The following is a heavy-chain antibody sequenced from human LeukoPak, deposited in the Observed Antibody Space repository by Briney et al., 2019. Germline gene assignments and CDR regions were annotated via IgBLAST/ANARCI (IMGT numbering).Heavy chain of an antibody. J-gene: IGHJ5*02. D-gene: IGHD3-10*01. CDR1: GGSFSGYY. CDR3: ARGLITMVRGVKRGWFDP. Sequence: SETLSLTCAVYGGSFSGYYWSWIRQPPGKGLEWIGEINHSGSTNYNPSLKSRVTISVDTSKNQFSLKLSSVTAADTAAYYCARGLITMVRGVKRGWFDPWGQGTLVTVSS. CDR2: INHSGST. V-gene: IGHV4-34*01.